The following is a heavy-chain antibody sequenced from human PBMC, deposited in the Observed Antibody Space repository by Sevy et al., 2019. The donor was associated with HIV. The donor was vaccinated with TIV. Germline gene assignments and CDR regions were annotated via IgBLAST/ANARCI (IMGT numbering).Heavy chain of an antibody. CDR3: ARDVVVVPAARGYFDY. Sequence: GGSLRLSCAASGFTFSSYSMNWVRQAPGKGLEWVSSISSSSSYIYHADSVKGRFTISRDNAKNSLYLQMNSLRAEDTAVYYCARDVVVVPAARGYFDYWGQGTLVTVSS. D-gene: IGHD2-2*01. J-gene: IGHJ4*02. CDR2: ISSSSSYI. V-gene: IGHV3-21*01. CDR1: GFTFSSYS.